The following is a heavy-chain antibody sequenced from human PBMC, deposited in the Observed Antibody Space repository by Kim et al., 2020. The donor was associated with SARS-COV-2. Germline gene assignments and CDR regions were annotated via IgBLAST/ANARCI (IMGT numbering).Heavy chain of an antibody. V-gene: IGHV1-18*01. CDR1: GYTFTSYG. CDR2: ISAYNGNT. D-gene: IGHD2-8*01. Sequence: ASVKVSCKASGYTFTSYGISWVRQAPGQGLEWMGWISAYNGNTNYAQKLQGRVTMTTDTSTSTAYMELRSLRSDDTAVYYCASAQQEGLRTWGVGVAFDIWGQGTMVTVSS. J-gene: IGHJ3*02. CDR3: ASAQQEGLRTWGVGVAFDI.